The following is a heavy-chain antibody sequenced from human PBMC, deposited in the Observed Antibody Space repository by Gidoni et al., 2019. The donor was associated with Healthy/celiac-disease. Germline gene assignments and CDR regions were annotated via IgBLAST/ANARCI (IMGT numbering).Heavy chain of an antibody. V-gene: IGHV3-48*04. CDR2: ISSSSSTI. J-gene: IGHJ4*02. CDR1: GFTFSRYS. Sequence: ELQLVESGGGLVQPGGSLRLSCAASGFTFSRYSMNWVRQAPGKGLEWVSYISSSSSTIYYADSVKGRFTISRDNAKNSLYLQMNSLRAEDTAGYYCARDSHYYDSSGDHIYWGQGTLVTVSS. D-gene: IGHD3-22*01. CDR3: ARDSHYYDSSGDHIY.